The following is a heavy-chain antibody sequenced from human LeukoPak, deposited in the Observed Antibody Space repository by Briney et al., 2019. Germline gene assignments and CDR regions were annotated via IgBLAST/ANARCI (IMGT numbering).Heavy chain of an antibody. CDR3: VRDLGIAVGVGMDV. CDR1: GFTFSSHG. CDR2: IWSGGRNK. J-gene: IGHJ6*02. Sequence: GRSLRLSCAAAGFTFSSHGMHWVRQAPGKGPEWLAIIWSGGRNKYYADSGKGRFTISRDNSKNTLYLEMNSLGAEDTAVYHCVRDLGIAVGVGMDVWGQGTTVIVSS. D-gene: IGHD2-2*03. V-gene: IGHV3-33*01.